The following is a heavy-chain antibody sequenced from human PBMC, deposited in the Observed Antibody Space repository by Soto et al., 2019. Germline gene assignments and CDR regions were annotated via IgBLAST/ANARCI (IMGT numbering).Heavy chain of an antibody. D-gene: IGHD3-10*01. CDR2: IYYSGST. V-gene: IGHV4-39*01. CDR3: ARHVGKDYYGSGSYNWFDP. J-gene: IGHJ5*02. CDR1: GGSISSSSYY. Sequence: SETLSLTCTVSGGSISSSSYYWGWIRQPPGKGLEWIGSIYYSGSTYYNPPLKSRVTISVDTSKNQFSLKLSSVTAADTAVYYCARHVGKDYYGSGSYNWFDPWGQGTLVTVSS.